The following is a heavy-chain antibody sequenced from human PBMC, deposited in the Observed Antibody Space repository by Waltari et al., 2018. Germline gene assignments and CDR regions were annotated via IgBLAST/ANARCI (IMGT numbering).Heavy chain of an antibody. CDR3: ARGSDCTNGVCYSYYYMDV. CDR1: GGTFSSYS. Sequence: QVQLVQSGAEVKKPGSSVKVSCKASGGTFSSYSISWVRPAPGQGLEWMGGIIPIFGTANYAQKFQGRVTITTDESTSTAYMELSSLRSEDTAVYYCARGSDCTNGVCYSYYYMDVWGKGTTVTVSS. CDR2: IIPIFGTA. D-gene: IGHD2-8*01. V-gene: IGHV1-69*05. J-gene: IGHJ6*03.